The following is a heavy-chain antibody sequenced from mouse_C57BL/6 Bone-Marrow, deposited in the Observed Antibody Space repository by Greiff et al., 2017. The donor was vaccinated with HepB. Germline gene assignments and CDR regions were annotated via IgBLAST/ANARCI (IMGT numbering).Heavy chain of an antibody. CDR3: TGDGNYFDY. D-gene: IGHD1-1*01. CDR1: GFTFSNYW. V-gene: IGHV6-3*01. J-gene: IGHJ2*01. Sequence: EVQLVESGGGLVQPGGSMKLSCVASGFTFSNYWMNWVRQSPEKGLEWVAQIRLKSDNYATHYAESVKGRFTISRDDSKSSVYLQMNNLRAEDTGIYYCTGDGNYFDYWGQGTTLTVSS. CDR2: IRLKSDNYAT.